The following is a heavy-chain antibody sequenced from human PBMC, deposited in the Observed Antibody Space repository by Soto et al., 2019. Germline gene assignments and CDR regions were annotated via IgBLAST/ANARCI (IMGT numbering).Heavy chain of an antibody. Sequence: QVQLVQSGAEVKKPGSSVKVSCKASGGTFSSYTISWVRQAPGQGLEWMGRIIPILGIANYAQKFQGRVTITADKTTSTADKELSRLESQGTALYYCERAGYYGSGSYYNWFDPWGQGTLVTVSS. CDR1: GGTFSSYT. CDR2: IIPILGIA. CDR3: ERAGYYGSGSYYNWFDP. V-gene: IGHV1-69*02. J-gene: IGHJ5*02. D-gene: IGHD3-10*01.